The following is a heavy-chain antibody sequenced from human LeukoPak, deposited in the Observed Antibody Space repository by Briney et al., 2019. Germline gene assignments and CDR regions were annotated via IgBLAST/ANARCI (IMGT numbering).Heavy chain of an antibody. Sequence: SETLSLTCAVYGGSFSGYYWSWLRQPPGKGLEWIGEINHSGSTNYNPSLKSRVTISVDTSKNQSSLKLSSVTAADTAVYYCARGRLGIAAAGTGYNWFDPWGQGTLVTVSS. CDR1: GGSFSGYY. D-gene: IGHD6-13*01. V-gene: IGHV4-34*01. CDR3: ARGRLGIAAAGTGYNWFDP. CDR2: INHSGST. J-gene: IGHJ5*02.